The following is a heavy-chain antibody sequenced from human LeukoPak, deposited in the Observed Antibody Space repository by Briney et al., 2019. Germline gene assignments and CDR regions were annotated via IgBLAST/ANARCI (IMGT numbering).Heavy chain of an antibody. J-gene: IGHJ4*02. CDR2: IYSSGST. Sequence: SETLSLTCTVSGGSISSDFWNWIRQPAGKGLEWIGRIYSSGSTKYNPSLESRVTMSIDTSKNQFSLKLTSVTAADTAIYYCASVGWNHDFDYWGQGTLVTVSS. CDR1: GGSISSDF. CDR3: ASVGWNHDFDY. V-gene: IGHV4-4*07. D-gene: IGHD1-1*01.